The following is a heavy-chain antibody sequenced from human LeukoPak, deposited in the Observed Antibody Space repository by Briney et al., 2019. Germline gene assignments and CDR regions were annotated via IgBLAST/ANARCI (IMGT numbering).Heavy chain of an antibody. CDR2: IYYSGST. V-gene: IGHV4-59*01. CDR3: ARGPVTTGSNYFDC. D-gene: IGHD4-11*01. CDR1: GGSISSYY. J-gene: IGHJ4*02. Sequence: KASETLSLTCTVSGGSISSYYWSWIRQPPGKGLEWIGYIYYSGSTNYNPSLKSRVTISVDTSKNQFSLKLSSVTAADTAVYYCARGPVTTGSNYFDCWGQGTLVTVSS.